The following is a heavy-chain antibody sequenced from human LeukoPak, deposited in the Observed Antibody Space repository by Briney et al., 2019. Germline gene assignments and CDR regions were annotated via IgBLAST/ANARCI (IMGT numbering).Heavy chain of an antibody. Sequence: GGSLRLSCAASGFTFSSYGMTWVRQAPGKGLEWVSSISSSSSYIYYADSVKGRFTISRDNAKNSLYLQMNSLRAEDTAVYYCARVRTVVISYFDYWGQGTLVTVSS. V-gene: IGHV3-21*01. J-gene: IGHJ4*02. CDR3: ARVRTVVISYFDY. CDR1: GFTFSSYG. CDR2: ISSSSSYI. D-gene: IGHD4-23*01.